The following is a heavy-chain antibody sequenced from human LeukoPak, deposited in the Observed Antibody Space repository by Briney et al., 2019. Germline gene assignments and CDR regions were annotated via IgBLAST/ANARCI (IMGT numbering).Heavy chain of an antibody. CDR2: ISSLGGST. Sequence: PGGSLRLSCSASGFTFRTYVMHWVRRAPGKGLEYGSGISSLGGSTYYADSVKGRFTISRDNSKSTLYLQMTSLRGEDTAVYYCAKDRGSGSYFGPHYWGQGTLVTVSS. CDR3: AKDRGSGSYFGPHY. V-gene: IGHV3-64D*09. D-gene: IGHD1-26*01. J-gene: IGHJ4*02. CDR1: GFTFRTYV.